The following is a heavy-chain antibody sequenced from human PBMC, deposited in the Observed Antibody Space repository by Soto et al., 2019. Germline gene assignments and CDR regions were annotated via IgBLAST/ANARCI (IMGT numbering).Heavy chain of an antibody. Sequence: QVQLVESGGGVVQPGRSLRLSCSASGFTFSDFEMYWVRQAPGKGLDWVSFISYDGSNQYYAGSVKGRFTVSRDNSTNTLFLLMNSLRPEDTAVYFCARRTGTAPRFDYCGQGTLVTVSS. CDR3: ARRTGTAPRFDY. CDR2: ISYDGSNQ. CDR1: GFTFSDFE. V-gene: IGHV3-30-3*01. J-gene: IGHJ4*02. D-gene: IGHD1-7*01.